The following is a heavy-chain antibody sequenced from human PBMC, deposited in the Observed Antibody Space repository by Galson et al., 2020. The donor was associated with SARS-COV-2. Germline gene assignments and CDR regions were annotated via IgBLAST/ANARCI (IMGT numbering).Heavy chain of an antibody. V-gene: IGHV2-70*17. D-gene: IGHD1-26*01. CDR1: GFSLSTRGMC. Sequence: SGPTLVQPTQPLTLTCTFSGFSLSTRGMCVSWIRQPPGKALEWLARIDWDDDKFYSTSLKTRLTISKDTPKNQVVLTMTNMGPVDTATYYCARTSSGRLGYYFDYWGQGTLVTVSS. J-gene: IGHJ4*02. CDR2: IDWDDDK. CDR3: ARTSSGRLGYYFDY.